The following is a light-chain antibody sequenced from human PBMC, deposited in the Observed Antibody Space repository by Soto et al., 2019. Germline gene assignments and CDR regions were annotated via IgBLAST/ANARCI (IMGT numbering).Light chain of an antibody. J-gene: IGKJ3*01. CDR3: QQYESSPAFT. Sequence: EIVLTQSPGTLSLSPGERATLSCRASQSINSRYLAWYQQKTGQAPRLLIYGASSRATGIPDRFSGSGSGTDFTLTISRLEPEDFAVYYCQQYESSPAFTFGPGTIVEIK. V-gene: IGKV3-20*01. CDR1: QSINSRY. CDR2: GAS.